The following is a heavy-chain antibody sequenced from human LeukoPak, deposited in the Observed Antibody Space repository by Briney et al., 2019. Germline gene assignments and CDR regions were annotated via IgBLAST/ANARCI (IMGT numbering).Heavy chain of an antibody. CDR1: GGSMSGGGNC. CDR3: ARFFSSGGKGNWFDP. V-gene: IGHV4-61*02. D-gene: IGHD4-23*01. J-gene: IGHJ5*02. CDR2: IYTSGST. Sequence: SETLSLTCSVSGGSMSGGGNCWSWIRQPAGKGLEWIGRIYTSGSTNYNPSLKSRVTISVDTSKNEFSLKLNSVTAADTAVYYCARFFSSGGKGNWFDPWGQGTLVTVSS.